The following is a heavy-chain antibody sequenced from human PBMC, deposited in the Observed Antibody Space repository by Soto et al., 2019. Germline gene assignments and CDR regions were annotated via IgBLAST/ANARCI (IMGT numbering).Heavy chain of an antibody. CDR2: ISGSGGST. D-gene: IGHD6-19*01. J-gene: IGHJ6*02. V-gene: IGHV3-23*01. CDR3: AKELLSGLYYYGMDV. CDR1: GFTFSSYA. Sequence: PGRSLRLSCAASGFTFSSYAMSWDRQAPGKGLEWVSVISGSGGSTYYADSVKGRFTISRDNSKNTLYLQMNSLRAEDTAVYYCAKELLSGLYYYGMDVWGQGTTVTVSS.